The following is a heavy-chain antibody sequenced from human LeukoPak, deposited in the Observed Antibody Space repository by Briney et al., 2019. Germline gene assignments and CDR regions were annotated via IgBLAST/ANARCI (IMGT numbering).Heavy chain of an antibody. V-gene: IGHV4-4*07. CDR2: IHTSGTT. CDR1: GDSMSYYY. J-gene: IGHJ4*02. Sequence: SETLSLTCTVSGDSMSYYYWNFIRQPAGKGLEWIGRIHTSGTTYYSASLKSRVSMSVDSSRNQFSLRLTSVTAADTAIYFCARGDYYDGGGRNWYDVWGQGTLVTVSS. D-gene: IGHD3-16*01. CDR3: ARGDYYDGGGRNWYDV.